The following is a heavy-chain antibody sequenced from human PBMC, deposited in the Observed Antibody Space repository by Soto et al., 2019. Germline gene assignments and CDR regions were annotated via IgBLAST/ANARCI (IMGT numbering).Heavy chain of an antibody. Sequence: EVQLVESGGGLVQPGRSLRLSCAASGFTFSSYEMNWVRQAPGKGLEWVSYISSSGSTIYYADSVKGRFTISRDNAKNSLYLQMNSLRAEDTAVYYCARDHYDNPRVFDYWGQGTLVTVSS. V-gene: IGHV3-48*03. J-gene: IGHJ4*02. CDR3: ARDHYDNPRVFDY. CDR2: ISSSGSTI. CDR1: GFTFSSYE. D-gene: IGHD3-22*01.